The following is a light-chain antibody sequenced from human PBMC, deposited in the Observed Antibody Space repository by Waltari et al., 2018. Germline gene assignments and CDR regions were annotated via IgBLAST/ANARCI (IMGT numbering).Light chain of an antibody. CDR1: QGIRSA. CDR2: DAS. CDR3: QQYINYPFT. J-gene: IGKJ3*01. Sequence: IQLTQSPSTLSASLGDRVTITCRASQGIRSALAWYQQRPGKPPQFLIYDASTLHSGVPSRFSGSGSGTDFSLTINSLQPEDFATYYCQQYINYPFTFGPGTKVDFK. V-gene: IGKV1D-13*01.